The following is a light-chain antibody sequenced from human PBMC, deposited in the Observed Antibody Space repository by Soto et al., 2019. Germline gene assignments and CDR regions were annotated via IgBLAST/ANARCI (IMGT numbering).Light chain of an antibody. CDR2: NVN. J-gene: IGLJ2*01. Sequence: QSVLTQPRSVSGSPGQSVTISCTGSISNVGGYNYVSWYQQHPDEAPQLIIYNVNKRPSGVPDRFSGSESGNTASLTISGLQAEDEADYYCCSYGGNVVFGGGTQLTVL. V-gene: IGLV2-11*01. CDR1: ISNVGGYNY. CDR3: CSYGGNVV.